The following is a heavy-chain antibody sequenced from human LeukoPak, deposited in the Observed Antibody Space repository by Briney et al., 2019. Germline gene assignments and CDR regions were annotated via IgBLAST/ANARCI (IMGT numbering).Heavy chain of an antibody. D-gene: IGHD6-13*01. J-gene: IGHJ4*02. CDR1: GGSISSSSYY. CDR3: ARLPTGYSSSWYGVY. CDR2: IYHSGST. Sequence: SETLSLTCTVSGGSISSSSYYWGWIRQPPGKGLEWIGSIYHSGSTNYNPSLKSRVTISVDKSKNQFSLKLSSVTAADTAVYYCARLPTGYSSSWYGVYWGQGTLVTVSS. V-gene: IGHV4-39*07.